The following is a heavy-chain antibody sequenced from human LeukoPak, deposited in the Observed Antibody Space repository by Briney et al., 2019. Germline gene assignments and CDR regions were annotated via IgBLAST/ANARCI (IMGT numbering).Heavy chain of an antibody. CDR1: GYTFTTYG. CDR2: ISAYNGNT. V-gene: IGHV1-18*01. CDR3: VREGGDSSGYYFLY. J-gene: IGHJ4*02. D-gene: IGHD3-22*01. Sequence: ASVKVSCKASGYTFTTYGLSWVRQAPGQGLEWMGWISAYNGNTNYAQKLQGRVTMTTGTSTSTAYMELRSLRSDDTAVYYCVREGGDSSGYYFLYWGLGTLVTVSS.